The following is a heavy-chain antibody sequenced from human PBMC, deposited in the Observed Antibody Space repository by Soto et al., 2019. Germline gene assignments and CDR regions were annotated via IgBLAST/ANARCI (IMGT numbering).Heavy chain of an antibody. CDR2: IYYSGST. Sequence: PSETLSLTCTVSGGSISSGDYYWSWIRQPPGKGLEWIGYIYYSGSTYYNPSLKSRVTISVDTSKNQFSLKLSSVTAADTAVYYCARVGYCSSTSCQGPSPYWFDPWGQGTLVTVSS. J-gene: IGHJ5*02. CDR1: GGSISSGDYY. V-gene: IGHV4-30-4*01. CDR3: ARVGYCSSTSCQGPSPYWFDP. D-gene: IGHD2-2*01.